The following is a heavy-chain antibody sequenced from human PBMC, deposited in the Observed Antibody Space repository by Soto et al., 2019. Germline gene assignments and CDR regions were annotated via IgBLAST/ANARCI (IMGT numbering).Heavy chain of an antibody. J-gene: IGHJ6*02. D-gene: IGHD3-3*01. CDR1: GFSFSHYE. V-gene: IGHV3-48*03. CDR2: VRPSATSI. Sequence: PGGSLRLSCGACGFSFSHYERNWVRQVPGTGLEWVSYVRPSATSIYYADSVKGRFTISRDNAKNSLFLQMNSLRGEDTAVYYCARDVPPADIWSGYSYGLDVWGQGTTVTVSS. CDR3: ARDVPPADIWSGYSYGLDV.